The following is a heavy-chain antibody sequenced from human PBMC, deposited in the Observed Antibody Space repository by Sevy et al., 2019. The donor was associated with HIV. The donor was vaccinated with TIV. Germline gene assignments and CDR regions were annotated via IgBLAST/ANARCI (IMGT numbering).Heavy chain of an antibody. CDR1: GYTSTSYG. CDR2: ISAYNGNT. CDR3: ARDLSLYYYDSSGYLY. Sequence: VSVKVSCKASGYTSTSYGISWVRQAPGQGLEWMGWISAYNGNTNYAQKLQGRVTMTTDTSTSTAYMELRSLRSDDTAVYYCARDLSLYYYDSSGYLYWGQGTLVTVSS. D-gene: IGHD3-22*01. J-gene: IGHJ4*02. V-gene: IGHV1-18*01.